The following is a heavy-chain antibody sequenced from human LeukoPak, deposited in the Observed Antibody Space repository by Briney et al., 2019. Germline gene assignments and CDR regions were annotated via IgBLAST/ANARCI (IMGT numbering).Heavy chain of an antibody. CDR2: MNPNSGHT. V-gene: IGHV1-8*03. Sequence: ASVKVSCKASGYIFTTLDINWVRQATGQGLEWLGWMNPNSGHTGFAQKFQGRLTLTRNTSISTAYMELTSLRSEDTAVYYCARVAGSPDFWGQGTLVTVSS. D-gene: IGHD2-15*01. CDR1: GYIFTTLD. J-gene: IGHJ4*02. CDR3: ARVAGSPDF.